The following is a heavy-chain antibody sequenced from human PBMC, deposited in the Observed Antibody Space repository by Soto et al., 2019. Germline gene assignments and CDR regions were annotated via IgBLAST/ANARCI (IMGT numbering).Heavy chain of an antibody. J-gene: IGHJ6*02. CDR1: GGTFSSYA. CDR2: IIPIFGTA. Sequence: KQGASVKVSCKASGGTFSSYAISWVRQAPGQGLEWMGGIIPIFGTANYAQKFQGRVTITADESTSTAYMELSSLRSEDTAVYYCALWGVSIAARLGKPYYYGMDVWGQGTTVTVSS. CDR3: ALWGVSIAARLGKPYYYGMDV. V-gene: IGHV1-69*13. D-gene: IGHD6-6*01.